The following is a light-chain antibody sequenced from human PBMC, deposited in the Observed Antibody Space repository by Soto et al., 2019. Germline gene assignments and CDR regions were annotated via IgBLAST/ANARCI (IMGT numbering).Light chain of an antibody. CDR1: QDISSF. V-gene: IGKV1-9*01. CDR3: QQLNSYPLT. J-gene: IGKJ5*01. CDR2: AAS. Sequence: DIQLTQSPSSLSASIGDRFTITCLASQDISSFLAWYQQKPGKAPKLLIYAASTLQSGVPLRFSGSGSGTDFTLTISSLQPEDFATYFCQQLNSYPLTFGQGTLLEIK.